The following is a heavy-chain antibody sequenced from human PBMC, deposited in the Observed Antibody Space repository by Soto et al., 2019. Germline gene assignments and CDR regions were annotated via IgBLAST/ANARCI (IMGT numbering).Heavy chain of an antibody. J-gene: IGHJ4*02. Sequence: EVQLVESGGGLVKPGGSLRLSCAASGFTFSSYSMNWVRQAPGKGLEWVSSISSSSSYIYYADSVKGRFTIARDNAKNSLYLQMNSLRAEDTAVYYCARVGSIRGDYESLGYWGQGTLVTVSS. V-gene: IGHV3-21*01. D-gene: IGHD4-17*01. CDR1: GFTFSSYS. CDR3: ARVGSIRGDYESLGY. CDR2: ISSSSSYI.